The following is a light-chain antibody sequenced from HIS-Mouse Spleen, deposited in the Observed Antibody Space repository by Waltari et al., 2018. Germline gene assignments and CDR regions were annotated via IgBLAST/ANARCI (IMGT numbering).Light chain of an antibody. CDR3: QAWDSSTVV. J-gene: IGLJ2*01. CDR1: TLGDNY. V-gene: IGLV3-1*01. Sequence: SYELTQPPSVSVSPGQTASITCSGATLGDNYACWYQQKPGQSPVLVIYQDSKRTSGTPERVSGSNSGNTATLTISGTQAMDEADYYCQAWDSSTVVFGGGTKLTVL. CDR2: QDS.